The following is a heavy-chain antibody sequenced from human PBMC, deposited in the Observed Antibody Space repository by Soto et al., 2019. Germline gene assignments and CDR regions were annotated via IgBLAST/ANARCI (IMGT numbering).Heavy chain of an antibody. D-gene: IGHD1-26*01. Sequence: GGSLRLSCAASGFNFNIYWIHWIRQAPGEGLVWVSRINSDGSDTGYADSVKGRFTISRDNAQNILYLQMNSLRAEDTALYYCARDFGEVGATAVYDIWGQGTMVTVSS. V-gene: IGHV3-74*01. CDR2: INSDGSDT. CDR1: GFNFNIYW. CDR3: ARDFGEVGATAVYDI. J-gene: IGHJ3*02.